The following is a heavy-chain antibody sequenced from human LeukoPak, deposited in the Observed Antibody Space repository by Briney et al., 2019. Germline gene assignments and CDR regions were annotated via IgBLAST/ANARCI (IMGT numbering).Heavy chain of an antibody. J-gene: IGHJ4*02. CDR2: INTNSGDT. V-gene: IGHV1-2*02. D-gene: IGHD3-10*01. CDR3: ARDFSWGVDS. Sequence: VASVKVSCKTSAYSFTGYFFHWIRQAPGQGLEWMGWINTNSGDTNYAQQFQGRLTMTRDRSISTVYMELSRLRTDDTAVYYCARDFSWGVDSWGQGTLVTVSS. CDR1: AYSFTGYF.